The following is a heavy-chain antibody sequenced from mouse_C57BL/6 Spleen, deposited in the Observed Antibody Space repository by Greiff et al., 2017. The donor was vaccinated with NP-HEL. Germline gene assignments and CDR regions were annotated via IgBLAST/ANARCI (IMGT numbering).Heavy chain of an antibody. Sequence: QVQLQQSGAELVRPGASVKLSCKASGYTFTSYTMHWVKQRPGQGLEWIGYINPSSGYTKYNQKFKDKATLTADKSSSTAYMQLSSLTSEDSAVYYCASSGYDSRSALDYWGQGTSVTVSS. CDR2: INPSSGYT. CDR1: GYTFTSYT. J-gene: IGHJ4*01. CDR3: ASSGYDSRSALDY. D-gene: IGHD1-1*01. V-gene: IGHV1-4*01.